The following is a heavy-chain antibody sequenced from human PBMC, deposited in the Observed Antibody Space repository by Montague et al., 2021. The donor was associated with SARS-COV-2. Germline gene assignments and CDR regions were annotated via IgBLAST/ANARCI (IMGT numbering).Heavy chain of an antibody. D-gene: IGHD2-2*01. CDR2: IYHSGST. CDR1: GDSIGSGGFY. J-gene: IGHJ3*02. V-gene: IGHV4-31*03. CDR3: ARGGFYDCAATSCTTTDAFDI. Sequence: TLSLTCSVSGDSIGSGGFYCTWIHHLPGKGLEWLGNIYHSGSTYFNPSLKSRLTMSVDTSKQHFSLNLTSVTAADTAVYYCARGGFYDCAATSCTTTDAFDIWGQGTMVTVSS.